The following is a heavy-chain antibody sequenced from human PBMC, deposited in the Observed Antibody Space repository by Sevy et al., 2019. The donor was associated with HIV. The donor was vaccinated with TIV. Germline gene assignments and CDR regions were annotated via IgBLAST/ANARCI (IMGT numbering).Heavy chain of an antibody. CDR1: GFTFSSYG. CDR2: IWYDGSNK. V-gene: IGHV3-33*01. D-gene: IGHD6-19*01. CDR3: AREMGPRGIAVFHYYYYYGMDV. J-gene: IGHJ6*02. Sequence: GGSLRLSCAASGFTFSSYGMHWVRQAPGKGLEWVAVIWYDGSNKYYADSVKGRFTISRDNSKNTLYLQMNSLRAEDTAVYYCAREMGPRGIAVFHYYYYYGMDVWGQGTTVTVSS.